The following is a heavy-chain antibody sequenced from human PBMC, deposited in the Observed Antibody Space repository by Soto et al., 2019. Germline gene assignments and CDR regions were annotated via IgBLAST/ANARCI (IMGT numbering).Heavy chain of an antibody. CDR1: GYTFTSYD. CDR3: ARADLYSSRTSYYYFDY. V-gene: IGHV1-8*01. Sequence: QVQLVQSGAEVKKPGASVKVSCKASGYTFTSYDINWVRQATGQGLEWMGWMNPNSGNTGYAQKFQGRVTMTRNTSISTAYMELRSLRSEDTAVYYCARADLYSSRTSYYYFDYWGQGTLVTVSS. J-gene: IGHJ4*02. CDR2: MNPNSGNT. D-gene: IGHD6-13*01.